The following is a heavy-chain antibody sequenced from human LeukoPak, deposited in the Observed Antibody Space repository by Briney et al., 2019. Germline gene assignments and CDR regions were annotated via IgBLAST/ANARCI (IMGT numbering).Heavy chain of an antibody. CDR2: IYYSGST. J-gene: IGHJ4*02. CDR1: GGSISSYY. D-gene: IGHD5-24*01. Sequence: PSETLSLTCTVSGGSISSYYWSWIRQPPGKGLEWIGYIYYSGSTNYNPSLKSRVTISVDTSKNQFSLKLSSVTAADTAVYYCAREFRRWLEPYYFDYWGQGTLVTVSS. V-gene: IGHV4-59*12. CDR3: AREFRRWLEPYYFDY.